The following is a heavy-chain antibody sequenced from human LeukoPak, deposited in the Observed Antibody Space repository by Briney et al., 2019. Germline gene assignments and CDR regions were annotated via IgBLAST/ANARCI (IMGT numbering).Heavy chain of an antibody. D-gene: IGHD1-14*01. CDR3: AKGFNPESDFDFDY. J-gene: IGHJ4*02. Sequence: GGSLRLSCAASGFTFDDYAMHWVRQAPGKGLEWVSGISWNSGSIGYADSVKGRFTISRDNAKNSLYPQMNSLRAEDTALYYCAKGFNPESDFDFDYWGQGTLVTISS. CDR1: GFTFDDYA. CDR2: ISWNSGSI. V-gene: IGHV3-9*01.